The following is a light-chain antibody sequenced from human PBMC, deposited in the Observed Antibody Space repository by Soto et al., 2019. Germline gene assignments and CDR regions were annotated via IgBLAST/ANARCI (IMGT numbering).Light chain of an antibody. J-gene: IGKJ5*01. CDR3: HHRGNGIN. CDR1: QGVSGY. Sequence: IVSTQTPGTLSLAPGGSATRSFRASQGVSGYLAWSPQKPGQAPRPPIYEASKRATGIPARFSGSGLGTEYTLTISSLEPEDFAVYYCHHRGNGINFGQGTRLVNK. V-gene: IGKV3-11*01. CDR2: EAS.